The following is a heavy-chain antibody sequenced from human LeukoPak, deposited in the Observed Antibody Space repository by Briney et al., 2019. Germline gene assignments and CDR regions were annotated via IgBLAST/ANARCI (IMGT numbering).Heavy chain of an antibody. CDR1: GFTFSSYD. V-gene: IGHV3-13*01. CDR3: ARGVYSYGPLDY. D-gene: IGHD5-18*01. CDR2: IGTAGDT. J-gene: IGHJ4*02. Sequence: GGSLRLSCAASGFTFSSYDMHWVRQATGKGLEWVSAIGTAGDTYYPGSVKGRFTISRENAKNSLYLQMNSLRAGDTAVYYCARGVYSYGPLDYWGQGTLVTVSS.